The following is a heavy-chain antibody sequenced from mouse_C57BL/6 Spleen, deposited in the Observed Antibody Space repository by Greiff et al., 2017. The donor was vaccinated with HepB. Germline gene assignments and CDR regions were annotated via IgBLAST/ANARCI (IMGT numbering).Heavy chain of an antibody. Sequence: QVQLQQSGPGLVQPSQSLSITCTVSGFSLTSYGVHWVRQSPGKGLEWLGVIWSGGSTDYNAAFISRLSISKDNSKSQVFFKMNSLQADDTAIYYCARNPHYYGSSLYAMDYWGQGTSVTVSS. CDR1: GFSLTSYG. D-gene: IGHD1-1*01. CDR2: IWSGGST. J-gene: IGHJ4*01. V-gene: IGHV2-2*01. CDR3: ARNPHYYGSSLYAMDY.